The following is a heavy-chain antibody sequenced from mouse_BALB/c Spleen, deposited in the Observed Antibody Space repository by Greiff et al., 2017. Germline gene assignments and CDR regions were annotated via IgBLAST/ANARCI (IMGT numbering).Heavy chain of an antibody. CDR2: INPYYGST. V-gene: IGHV1-39*01. D-gene: IGHD1-1*01. CDR3: ARGNYYGSQYAMDY. CDR1: GYSFTDYI. Sequence: EVQLQQSGPELVKPGASVKISCKASGYSFTDYIMLWVKQSHGKSLEWIGNINPYYGSTSYNLKFKGKATLTVDKSSSIAYMQLNSLTSEDSAVYYCARGNYYGSQYAMDYWGQGTSVTVSS. J-gene: IGHJ4*01.